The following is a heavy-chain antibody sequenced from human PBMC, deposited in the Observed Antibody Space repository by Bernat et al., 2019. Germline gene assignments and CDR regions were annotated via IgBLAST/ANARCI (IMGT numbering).Heavy chain of an antibody. D-gene: IGHD2-2*01. CDR3: ARGQYCTTTRCRDGYDVFDI. V-gene: IGHV3-53*01. CDR1: GFTVSNNY. CDR2: IYSGGST. Sequence: EVQLVESGGGLIQPGGSLRLSCAASGFTVSNNYMSWVRQAPGKGLEWVSVIYSGGSTHHADSVKGRFNISRDNSKNTLYLQMNSLRAEDTAVYYCARGQYCTTTRCRDGYDVFDIWGQGTMVTVSS. J-gene: IGHJ3*02.